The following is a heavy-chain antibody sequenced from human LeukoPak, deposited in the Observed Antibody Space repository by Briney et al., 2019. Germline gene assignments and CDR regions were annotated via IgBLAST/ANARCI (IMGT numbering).Heavy chain of an antibody. CDR2: IYYSGST. Sequence: SETLSRTCTGSGGSISSYYWSWIRQPPGKGLEWIGDIYYSGSTTYNPSLKSRVTISVDTSKNQFSLKLSSVTAADTAVYYCARALWTYGSGSYYYYYYMDVWGKGTTVTVSS. D-gene: IGHD3-10*01. J-gene: IGHJ6*03. V-gene: IGHV4-59*01. CDR1: GGSISSYY. CDR3: ARALWTYGSGSYYYYYYMDV.